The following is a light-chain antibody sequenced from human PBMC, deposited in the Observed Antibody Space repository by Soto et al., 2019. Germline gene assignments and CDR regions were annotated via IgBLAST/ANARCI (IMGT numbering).Light chain of an antibody. CDR1: SSDVGGYNY. Sequence: QSALTQPASVSGSPGQSSTISCTGTSSDVGGYNYVSWYQQHPGKAPKLMIYEVSNRPSGVSNRFSGSKSGNTASLTISGLQAEDEADYYCSSYTSSSTLGVFGGGTKLTV. V-gene: IGLV2-14*01. CDR2: EVS. CDR3: SSYTSSSTLGV. J-gene: IGLJ2*01.